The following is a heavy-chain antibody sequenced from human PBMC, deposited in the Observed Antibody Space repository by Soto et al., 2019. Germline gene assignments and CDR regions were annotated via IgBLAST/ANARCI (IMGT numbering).Heavy chain of an antibody. D-gene: IGHD2-15*01. CDR3: SRNYLGYCSGVSCYSGVLFAFDI. CDR1: GGTFSSYA. J-gene: IGHJ3*02. V-gene: IGHV1-69*01. CDR2: IIPIFGTV. Sequence: QVQLVQSGAEVKKPGSSVKVSCKASGGTFSSYAISWVRQAPGQGLEWMGGIIPIFGTVNYAQKFQGRVPLTADDFTRTAYMELSSLRSEDTAVYDCSRNYLGYCSGVSCYSGVLFAFDIWGQGTMVTVSS.